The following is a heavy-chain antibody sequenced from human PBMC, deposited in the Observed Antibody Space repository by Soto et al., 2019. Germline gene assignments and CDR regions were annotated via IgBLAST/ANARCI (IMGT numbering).Heavy chain of an antibody. CDR3: ARSSHKESWFDP. J-gene: IGHJ5*02. V-gene: IGHV4-4*07. D-gene: IGHD6-13*01. Sequence: ASETLSLTCTVSGGSVSNFYWNWTRQPAGKRLEWIGRIYTSGSTNYNPSLRSRVTMSIDTSRNQFSLKLNSVTAADTAVYYCARSSHKESWFDPWGQGTLVTSPQ. CDR2: IYTSGST. CDR1: GGSVSNFY.